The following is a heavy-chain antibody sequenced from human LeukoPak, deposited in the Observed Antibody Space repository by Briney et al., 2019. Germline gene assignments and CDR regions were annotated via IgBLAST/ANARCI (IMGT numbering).Heavy chain of an antibody. Sequence: SETLSLTCAVYGGSFSGYYWSWIRQPPGKGLEWIGEINHSGSTNYNPSLKSRVTISVDTSKNQFSLKLSSVTAADTAVYYCARGVVQMYGVVVVAATRAYNWFDPWGQGTLVTVSS. CDR3: ARGVVQMYGVVVVAATRAYNWFDP. J-gene: IGHJ5*02. CDR2: INHSGST. V-gene: IGHV4-34*01. CDR1: GGSFSGYY. D-gene: IGHD2-15*01.